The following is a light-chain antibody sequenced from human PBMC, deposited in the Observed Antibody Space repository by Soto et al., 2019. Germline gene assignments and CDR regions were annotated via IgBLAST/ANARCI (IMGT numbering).Light chain of an antibody. J-gene: IGKJ4*01. V-gene: IGKV1-39*01. Sequence: DIPMTQSPSSLSASVGDRVTITCRASQSSSSYLNWYQQKPGKAPKLMNYAASSLQSAVPSRFSVSGSGTDFTLTISSLQPEDFATYYCQQSYSTPLTFGGGTKVESK. CDR1: QSSSSY. CDR3: QQSYSTPLT. CDR2: AAS.